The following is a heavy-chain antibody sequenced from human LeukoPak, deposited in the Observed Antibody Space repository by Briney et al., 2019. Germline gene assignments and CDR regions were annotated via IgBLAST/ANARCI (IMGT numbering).Heavy chain of an antibody. CDR1: GYTLTELS. CDR3: ATDSSGSWNFDY. V-gene: IGHV1-24*01. D-gene: IGHD1-26*01. CDR2: FDPEDGET. J-gene: IGHJ4*02. Sequence: GASVKVSCKVSGYTLTELSTHWVRQAPGKGLEWMGGFDPEDGETIYAQKFQGRVTMTEDTSTDTAYMELSSLRSEDTAVYYCATDSSGSWNFDYWGQGTLVTVSS.